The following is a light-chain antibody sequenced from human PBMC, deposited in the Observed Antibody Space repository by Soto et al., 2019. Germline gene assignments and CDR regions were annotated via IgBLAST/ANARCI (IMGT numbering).Light chain of an antibody. CDR1: SSNIGGNT. CDR3: AAWDDRLNGPV. J-gene: IGLJ1*01. Sequence: HSVLTQPPSASGTPGQRVTISCSGSSSNIGGNTVNWYQQLPGTAPKLLIYGNNQRPSGVPDRFSGSKSATSASLATSGLQSEDEADYYCAAWDDRLNGPVFGTGTKGTV. V-gene: IGLV1-44*01. CDR2: GNN.